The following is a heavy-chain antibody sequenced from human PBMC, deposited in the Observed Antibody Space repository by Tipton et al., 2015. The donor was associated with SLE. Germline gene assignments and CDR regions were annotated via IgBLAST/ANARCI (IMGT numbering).Heavy chain of an antibody. J-gene: IGHJ6*02. CDR2: ISYDGSNK. CDR1: GLTVSRHY. V-gene: IGHV3-30*04. Sequence: QLVQSGGGLVQPGGSLRLSCAASGLTVSRHYMSWVRQAPGKGLEWVSVISYDGSNKYYADSVKGRFTISRDNSKNTLYLQMNSLRAEDTAVYYCARELGLEGMDVWGQGTTVTVSS. CDR3: ARELGLEGMDV.